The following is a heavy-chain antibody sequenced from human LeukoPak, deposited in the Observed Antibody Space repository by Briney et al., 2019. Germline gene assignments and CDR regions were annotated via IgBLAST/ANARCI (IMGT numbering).Heavy chain of an antibody. J-gene: IGHJ4*02. CDR2: IYPGDSET. V-gene: IGHV5-51*01. CDR1: GYKLSSYW. CDR3: ATGGIYSSNFDY. D-gene: IGHD5-18*01. Sequence: GESLKISCEGSGYKLSSYWIGWVRQMPGKGLEWMGIIYPGDSETRYSPSFQGQVTISVDKSISTAYLQWSSLKASDTAVYYCATGGIYSSNFDYWGQGTLVTVSS.